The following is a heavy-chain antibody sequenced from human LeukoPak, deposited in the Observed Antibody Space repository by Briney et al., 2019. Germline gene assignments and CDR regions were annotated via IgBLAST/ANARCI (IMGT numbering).Heavy chain of an antibody. CDR1: GFTFSSYG. J-gene: IGHJ6*02. V-gene: IGHV3-30*18. CDR2: ISYDGSNK. Sequence: PGGSLRLSCAASGFTFSSYGMHWVRQAPGKGLEWVAVISYDGSNKYYADSVKGRFTISRDNSKNTLYLQMNSLRAEDTAVYYCAKTKSGYSSGWYGYYYYYYYGMDVWGQGTTVTVSS. CDR3: AKTKSGYSSGWYGYYYYYYYGMDV. D-gene: IGHD6-19*01.